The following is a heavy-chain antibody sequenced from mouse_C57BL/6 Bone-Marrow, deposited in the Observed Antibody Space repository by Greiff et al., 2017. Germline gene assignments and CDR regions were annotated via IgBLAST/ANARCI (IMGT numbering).Heavy chain of an antibody. CDR2: IRSKSSNYAT. Sequence: EVQRVESGGGLVQPKGSLKLSCAASGFTFTTYALHWVRQAPGKGLEWVARIRSKSSNYATYYADSVKDRFTISRDDSQSMLYLQMTNLKTEDTAMYYCVRDYYYGSSPWFADWGQGTLVTVSA. J-gene: IGHJ3*01. D-gene: IGHD1-1*01. CDR3: VRDYYYGSSPWFAD. CDR1: GFTFTTYA. V-gene: IGHV10-3*01.